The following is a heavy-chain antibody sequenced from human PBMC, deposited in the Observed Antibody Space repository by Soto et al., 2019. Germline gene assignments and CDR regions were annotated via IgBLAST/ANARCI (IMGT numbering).Heavy chain of an antibody. D-gene: IGHD2-15*01. CDR3: ARGRHCSGGTCFPTLSYFDL. Sequence: QVQLQESGPGLVKPSETLSLTCTVSGGSISSYYWSWIRQPPGKGLEWIGYIYYSGNANYNPSLKSRVTISGDTSKNQFSLKLSSLTAADTAVYYCARGRHCSGGTCFPTLSYFDLWGRGTLVTVSS. V-gene: IGHV4-59*01. CDR2: IYYSGNA. CDR1: GGSISSYY. J-gene: IGHJ2*01.